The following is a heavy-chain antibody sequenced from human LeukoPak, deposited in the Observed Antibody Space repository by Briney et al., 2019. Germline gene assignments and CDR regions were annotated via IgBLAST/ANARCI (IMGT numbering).Heavy chain of an antibody. J-gene: IGHJ3*02. V-gene: IGHV4-59*01. D-gene: IGHD1-26*01. Sequence: SETLSRTCTVSGGSISSYYWSWIRQPPGKGLEWIWYIYYSGSTNYNPSLKSRVTISVDTSKNQISLELSSVTAADTAVYYCARDKGRSSGSYLDAFDIWGPGTMVTVSS. CDR2: IYYSGST. CDR3: ARDKGRSSGSYLDAFDI. CDR1: GGSISSYY.